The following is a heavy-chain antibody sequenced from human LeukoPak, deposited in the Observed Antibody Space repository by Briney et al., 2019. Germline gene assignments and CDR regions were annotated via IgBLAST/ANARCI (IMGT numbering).Heavy chain of an antibody. CDR1: GFAFENYA. D-gene: IGHD2-2*01. CDR2: ISGSGSTT. Sequence: GGSLRLSCAVSGFAFENYAMTWVRQAPGNGLEWVSSISGSGSTTYYADSVKGRFTVSRDNSKNALFLQMTSLRVEDTAVYYCAKQVIPAARGKAAMDVWGQGTTVAVSS. CDR3: AKQVIPAARGKAAMDV. V-gene: IGHV3-23*01. J-gene: IGHJ6*02.